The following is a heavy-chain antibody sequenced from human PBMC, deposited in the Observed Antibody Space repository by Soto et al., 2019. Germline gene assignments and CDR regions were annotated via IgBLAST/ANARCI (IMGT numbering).Heavy chain of an antibody. CDR1: GFTFGDHY. CDR3: TVWGSGNDFGAA. D-gene: IGHD3-10*01. J-gene: IGHJ4*02. Sequence: EVQLVESGGGLVQTGGSLRLSCAASGFTFGDHYMDWVRQAPGKGLEWVGRSKNKADSYTTEYAASVKGRFTISRDGSKNSLFLQMTSLKTEDTAVYYCTVWGSGNDFGAAWGQGILVTVSS. V-gene: IGHV3-72*01. CDR2: SKNKADSYTT.